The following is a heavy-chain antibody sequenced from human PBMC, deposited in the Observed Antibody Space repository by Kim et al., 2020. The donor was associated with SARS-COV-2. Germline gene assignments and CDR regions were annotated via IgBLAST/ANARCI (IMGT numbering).Heavy chain of an antibody. CDR1: GYTFTSYG. J-gene: IGHJ6*02. CDR2: ISAYNGNT. D-gene: IGHD3-3*01. V-gene: IGHV1-18*04. Sequence: ASVKVSCKASGYTFTSYGISWVRQAPGQGLEWMEWISAYNGNTNYAQKLQGRVTMTTDTSTSTAYMELRSLRSDDTAVYYCARGRITIFGVEYYYYGMDVWGQGTTVTVSS. CDR3: ARGRITIFGVEYYYYGMDV.